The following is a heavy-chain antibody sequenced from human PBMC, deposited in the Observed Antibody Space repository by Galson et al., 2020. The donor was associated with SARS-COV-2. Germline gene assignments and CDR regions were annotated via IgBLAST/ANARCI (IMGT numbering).Heavy chain of an antibody. Sequence: ASETLSLTCSVSGGSISSGDYYWSWIRQPPGKGLEWIGYIYYSVSTYYNPSLKSRVTISVDTSKNQFSLKLSSVTAADTAVYYCARGTMVRGLMGWYFDLWGRGTLVTVSS. D-gene: IGHD3-10*01. CDR2: IYYSVST. CDR3: ARGTMVRGLMGWYFDL. J-gene: IGHJ2*01. V-gene: IGHV4-30-4*01. CDR1: GGSISSGDYY.